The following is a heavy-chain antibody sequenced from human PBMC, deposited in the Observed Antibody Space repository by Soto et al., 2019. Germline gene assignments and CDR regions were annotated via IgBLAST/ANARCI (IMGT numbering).Heavy chain of an antibody. V-gene: IGHV1-69*06. CDR2: IIPIFGTA. D-gene: IGHD5-12*01. Sequence: ASVKVSCKASGGTFSSYAISWVRQAPGQGLEWMGGIIPIFGTANYAQKFQGRVTITADKSTSTAYMELSSLRSEDTAVYYCARDRQVNRASLIPTSYGMDVWGQGTTVTVSS. CDR3: ARDRQVNRASLIPTSYGMDV. CDR1: GGTFSSYA. J-gene: IGHJ6*02.